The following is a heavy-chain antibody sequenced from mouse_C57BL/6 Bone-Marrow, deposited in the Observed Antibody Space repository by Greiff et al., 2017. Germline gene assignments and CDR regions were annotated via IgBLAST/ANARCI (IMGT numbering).Heavy chain of an antibody. D-gene: IGHD1-1*01. J-gene: IGHJ3*01. Sequence: EVKLQESGEGLVKPGGSLKLSCAASGFTFSSYAMSWVRQTPEKRLEWVAYISSGGDYIYYADTVKGRFTISRDNARNTLYLQMRSLTSEDTAIYYCTSDYDGSSWFAYWGQGTLVTVSA. CDR3: TSDYDGSSWFAY. CDR2: ISSGGDYI. CDR1: GFTFSSYA. V-gene: IGHV5-9-1*02.